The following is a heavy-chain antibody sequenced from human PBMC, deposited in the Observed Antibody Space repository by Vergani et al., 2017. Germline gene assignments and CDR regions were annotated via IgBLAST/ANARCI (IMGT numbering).Heavy chain of an antibody. D-gene: IGHD1-14*01. J-gene: IGHJ6*03. CDR3: ARDGRQTAKYGSYYYYMDV. CDR1: GDSISSGVYY. V-gene: IGHV3-48*01. CDR2: ISSRSSTI. Sequence: VQLQESGPGLVKPSQTLSLTCSVSGDSISSGVYYWNWIRQHPGKGLEWVSYISSRSSTISYAASVKGRFTISRDNAKNSLYLQMNSLRAEDTAVYYCARDGRQTAKYGSYYYYMDVWGKGTTVTVSS.